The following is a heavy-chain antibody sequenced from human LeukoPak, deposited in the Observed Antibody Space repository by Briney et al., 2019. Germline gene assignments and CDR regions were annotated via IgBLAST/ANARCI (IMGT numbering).Heavy chain of an antibody. V-gene: IGHV4-34*01. CDR1: GGSFSGYY. D-gene: IGHD5-12*01. J-gene: IGHJ4*02. CDR2: INHSGST. CDR3: AREGSYGRLRPVVHSRAGSFDY. Sequence: PSETLSLTCAVYGGSFSGYYWSWIRQPPGKGLEWIGEINHSGSTNYNPSLKSRVTISVDTSKNQFSLKLSSVTAADTAVYYCAREGSYGRLRPVVHSRAGSFDYWGQGTLVTVSS.